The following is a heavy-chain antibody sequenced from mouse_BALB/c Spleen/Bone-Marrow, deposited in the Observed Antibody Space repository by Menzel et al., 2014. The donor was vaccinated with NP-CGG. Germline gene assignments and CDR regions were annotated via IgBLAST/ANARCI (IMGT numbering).Heavy chain of an antibody. J-gene: IGHJ2*01. CDR3: GREIYYGNPDY. D-gene: IGHD2-1*01. CDR1: GYSFTGYF. CDR2: INPYNGDT. Sequence: SGPELVKPGASVRISCEASGYSFTGYFMNWVKQSHGKSLEWIGRINPYNGDTFYNQKFKGKATLTVDKSSSTAHMELLSLTSEDSVVYYCGREIYYGNPDYWGQGTTLTVSS. V-gene: IGHV1-37*01.